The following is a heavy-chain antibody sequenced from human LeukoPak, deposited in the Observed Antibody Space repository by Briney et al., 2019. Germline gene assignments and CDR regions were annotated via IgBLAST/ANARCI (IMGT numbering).Heavy chain of an antibody. D-gene: IGHD4-17*01. V-gene: IGHV4-34*01. CDR1: GGSFSGYY. CDR3: ARGPMTTVTSWFDP. J-gene: IGHJ5*02. CDR2: INHSGST. Sequence: SETLSLTCAVYGGSFSGYYWNWIRQPPGKGLEWIGEINHSGSTNYNPSLKSRVTISVDTSKNQFSLKLSSVTAADTAVYYCARGPMTTVTSWFDPWGQGTLVTVSS.